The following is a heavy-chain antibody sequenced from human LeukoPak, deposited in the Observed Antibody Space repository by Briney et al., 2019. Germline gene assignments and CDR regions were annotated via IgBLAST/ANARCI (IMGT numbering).Heavy chain of an antibody. V-gene: IGHV4-61*02. J-gene: IGHJ5*02. D-gene: IGHD3-10*01. CDR3: AEATAESSLWFGESTYNWFDP. CDR2: IYTSGST. CDR1: GGSISSGSYY. Sequence: SETLSLTCTVSGGSISSGSYYWSWIRQPAGKGLEWIGRIYTSGSTNYNPSLKRRVTISVDTSKNQFSLKLSSVTAADTAVYYCAEATAESSLWFGESTYNWFDPWGQGTLVTVSS.